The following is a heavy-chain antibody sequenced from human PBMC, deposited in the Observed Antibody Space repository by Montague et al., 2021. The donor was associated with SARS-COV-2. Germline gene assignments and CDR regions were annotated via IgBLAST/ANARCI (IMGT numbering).Heavy chain of an antibody. CDR2: IYYSGST. D-gene: IGHD3-10*01. V-gene: IGHV4-59*01. CDR3: ARDVRYYYDQ. CDR1: GGSISSYY. J-gene: IGHJ4*02. Sequence: SETLSLTCTVSGGSISSYYWSWIRQPPGKGLEWIGYIYYSGSTNYNPSLKSRVTISVDTSKNRFSLRVTSVTAADTAVYYCARDVRYYYDQWGQGILVTVSS.